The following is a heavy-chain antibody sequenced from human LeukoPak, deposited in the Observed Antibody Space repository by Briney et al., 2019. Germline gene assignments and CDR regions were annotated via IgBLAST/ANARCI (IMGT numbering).Heavy chain of an antibody. J-gene: IGHJ5*02. Sequence: PSETLCLTCNVSGGSISSSSYYWGWIRQPPGKGLEWIGSIYYSGSTYDNSFLKSRVNISVDTSKNQFSLKLSSVTAADTAVYYCARGQGDYDSSGYYYAWGQGTLVTVSS. D-gene: IGHD3-22*01. V-gene: IGHV4-39*07. CDR3: ARGQGDYDSSGYYYA. CDR1: GGSISSSSYY. CDR2: IYYSGST.